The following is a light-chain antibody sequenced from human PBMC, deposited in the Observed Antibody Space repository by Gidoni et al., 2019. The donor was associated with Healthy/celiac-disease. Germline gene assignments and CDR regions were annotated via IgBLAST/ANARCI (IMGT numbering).Light chain of an antibody. CDR3: QQRYSTSRT. CDR1: QSISSY. CDR2: AAS. J-gene: IGKJ4*02. V-gene: IGKV1-39*01. Sequence: DIQMTQSPSSLSASVGDRVTITCRASQSISSYLNWYQQKPGKAPKHLIYAASSLQSGVPSRYSGSGAGKEFTLTISSRQPEDFATYYCQQRYSTSRTFGEGTKVEIK.